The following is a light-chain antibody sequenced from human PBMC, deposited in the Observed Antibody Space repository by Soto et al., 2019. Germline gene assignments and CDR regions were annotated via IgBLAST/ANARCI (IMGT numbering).Light chain of an antibody. CDR1: SNDVGTYDF. V-gene: IGLV2-11*01. CDR2: DVS. CDR3: CLYAVTFYV. Sequence: QSALTQPRSVSGSPGQSVTISCTGTSNDVGTYDFVSWYQQHPGKAPRLMIFDVSERPSGVPDRFSGSKSGNTASLTISGRQAEDEADYYGCLYAVTFYVFGTGTKVTVL. J-gene: IGLJ1*01.